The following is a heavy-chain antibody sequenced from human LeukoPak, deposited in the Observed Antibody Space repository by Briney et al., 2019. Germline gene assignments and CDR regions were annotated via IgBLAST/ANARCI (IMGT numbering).Heavy chain of an antibody. CDR1: GFTFKRYA. D-gene: IGHD3-10*01. J-gene: IGHJ4*02. CDR3: ARGRSVYGSGSYSDY. Sequence: PGGSLRLSCAASGFTFKRYAMHWVRQAPGMGLEWVTIMSYDGNFTYYSDSVKGRFTISRDSSNDTLYLQMNSLRADDTAIYYCARGRSVYGSGSYSDYWGQGTLVTVSS. CDR2: MSYDGNFT. V-gene: IGHV3-30*04.